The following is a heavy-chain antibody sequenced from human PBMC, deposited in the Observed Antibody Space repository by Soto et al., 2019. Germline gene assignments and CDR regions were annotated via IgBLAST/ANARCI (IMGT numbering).Heavy chain of an antibody. D-gene: IGHD3-10*01. CDR1: GYTFTSYG. CDR3: ARDTSRGEYDY. Sequence: QVQLVQSGAEVKKPGASVKVSCKASGYTFTSYGLSWVRQAPGQGLEWMGWINVYNGNSNYAPNLQGRVTMTTDTSTSTAYLDLRSLSSDDTAVYFCARDTSRGEYDYWGQGTLVTVSS. V-gene: IGHV1-18*01. CDR2: INVYNGNS. J-gene: IGHJ4*02.